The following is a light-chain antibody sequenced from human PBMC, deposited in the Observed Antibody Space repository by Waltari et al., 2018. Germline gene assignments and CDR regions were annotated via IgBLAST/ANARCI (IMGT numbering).Light chain of an antibody. V-gene: IGKV2-28*01. J-gene: IGKJ2*01. CDR1: QSLLHSNGYNY. CDR2: LGS. CDR3: MQALPPYT. Sequence: DIVMTQSPLSLPVTPGEPASISCRSSQSLLHSNGYNYLDWYLQKPGQSPQLLIYLGSNRASGVPDRFSGSGSGTDCTLKISRVEAEDVGVYYCMQALPPYTFGQGTKLEIK.